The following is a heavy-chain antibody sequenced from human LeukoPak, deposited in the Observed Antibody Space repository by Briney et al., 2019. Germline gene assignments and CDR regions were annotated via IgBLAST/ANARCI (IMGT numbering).Heavy chain of an antibody. CDR3: ARDQNEGYGDYFYYFDY. J-gene: IGHJ4*02. V-gene: IGHV3-7*01. D-gene: IGHD4-17*01. CDR2: IKEDGTTK. Sequence: GGSLRLSCAASGFTFSSSWMAWVRQAPGKGLEWLANIKEDGTTKNYIDSVKGRFTISRDNAKNSLYLQMNSLRAGDTAVYFCARDQNEGYGDYFYYFDYWGQGTLVTVSS. CDR1: GFTFSSSW.